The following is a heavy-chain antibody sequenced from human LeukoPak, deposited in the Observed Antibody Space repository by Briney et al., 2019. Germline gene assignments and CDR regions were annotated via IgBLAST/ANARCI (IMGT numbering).Heavy chain of an antibody. J-gene: IGHJ5*02. D-gene: IGHD3-3*01. Sequence: GASVKVSCKASGYTFTGYYMHWVRQAPGQGLEWMGRIIPILGIANYAQKFQGRVTITADKSTSTAYMELSSLRSEDTAVYYCARAGITIFGVENNWFDPWGQGTLVTVSS. CDR1: GYTFTGYY. CDR3: ARAGITIFGVENNWFDP. V-gene: IGHV1-69*04. CDR2: IIPILGIA.